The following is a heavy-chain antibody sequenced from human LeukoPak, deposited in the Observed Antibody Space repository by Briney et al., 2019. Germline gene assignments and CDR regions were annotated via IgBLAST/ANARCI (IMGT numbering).Heavy chain of an antibody. D-gene: IGHD4-11*01. V-gene: IGHV3-33*01. J-gene: IGHJ6*04. Sequence: GGSLRLCCAASGFTFSSYGMHWVRQATGKGLEWVAVIWYDGSNKYYADSVKGRFTISRDNSKNTLYLQMNSLTAEDTAVYYCASLLQGDGMDVWGKGTTVTVSS. CDR2: IWYDGSNK. CDR3: ASLLQGDGMDV. CDR1: GFTFSSYG.